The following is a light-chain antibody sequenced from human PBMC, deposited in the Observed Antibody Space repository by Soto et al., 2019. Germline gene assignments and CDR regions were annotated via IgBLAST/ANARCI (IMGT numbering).Light chain of an antibody. V-gene: IGKV3-15*01. CDR2: GAS. CDR3: QQYNNWPWT. Sequence: EIVMTQSPATLSVSPGERVSLSCRASQSVRSNLAWYQHKPGQAPRLLIYGASSRATGIPARFSGSGSGTEFTLTISSLQSEDFAIYYCQQYNNWPWTFGQGTKVDIK. J-gene: IGKJ1*01. CDR1: QSVRSN.